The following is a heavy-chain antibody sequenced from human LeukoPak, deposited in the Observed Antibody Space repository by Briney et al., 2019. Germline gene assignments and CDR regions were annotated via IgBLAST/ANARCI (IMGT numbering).Heavy chain of an antibody. Sequence: QPGGSLRLSCAASGFTFSSYSMNWVRQAPGKGLEWVSSISSSSSSYIYYADSVKGRFTISRDNAKNSLYLQMNSLRAEDTAVYYCARRNKPSGSSDYWGQGTLVTVSS. CDR2: ISSSSSSYI. CDR3: ARRNKPSGSSDY. D-gene: IGHD1-26*01. V-gene: IGHV3-21*01. CDR1: GFTFSSYS. J-gene: IGHJ4*02.